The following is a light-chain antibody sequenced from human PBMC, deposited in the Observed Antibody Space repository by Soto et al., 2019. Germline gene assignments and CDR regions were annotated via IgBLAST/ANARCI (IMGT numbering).Light chain of an antibody. Sequence: QSALTQPPPVSGSPGQSVTISCTGTSSDVGSYNRVSWFQQPPGTAPKLLIYEVSNRPSGVPDRISGSKSGNTASLTISGLQAEDEADYYCSSYTSSSTYVFGTGTKVTVL. CDR1: SSDVGSYNR. CDR2: EVS. V-gene: IGLV2-18*02. CDR3: SSYTSSSTYV. J-gene: IGLJ1*01.